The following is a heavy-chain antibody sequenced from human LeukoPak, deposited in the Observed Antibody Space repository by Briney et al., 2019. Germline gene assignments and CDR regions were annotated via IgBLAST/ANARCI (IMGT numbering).Heavy chain of an antibody. CDR1: GFNFGIYS. CDR3: VREKGGFGFVL. D-gene: IGHD3-16*01. CDR2: VSAGSTGI. V-gene: IGHV3-48*04. Sequence: GGSLRLSCAGSGFNFGIYSMDWVRQAPGKGLEWVAYVSAGSTGIFYAASVKGRFSISRDSAQKSLYLQMNNLRAEDTAIYYCVREKGGFGFVLWGRGTLVTVSS. J-gene: IGHJ4*02.